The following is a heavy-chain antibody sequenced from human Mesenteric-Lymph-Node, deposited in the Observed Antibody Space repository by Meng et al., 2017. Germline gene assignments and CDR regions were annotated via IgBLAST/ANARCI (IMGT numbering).Heavy chain of an antibody. J-gene: IGHJ4*02. CDR3: ARVRFGELLPDY. CDR2: ISYDGSNK. D-gene: IGHD3-10*01. CDR1: GFTFSSYA. V-gene: IGHV3-30*04. Sequence: GESLKISCAASGFTFSSYAMHWVRQAPGKGLEWVAVISYDGSNKYYADSVKGRFTISRDNAKNTLYLQMNSLRAEDTAVYYCARVRFGELLPDYWGQGTLVTVSS.